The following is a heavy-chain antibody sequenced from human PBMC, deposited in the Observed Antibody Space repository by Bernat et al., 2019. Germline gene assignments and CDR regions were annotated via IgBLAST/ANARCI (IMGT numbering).Heavy chain of an antibody. CDR1: GFIFSNYP. J-gene: IGHJ4*02. V-gene: IGHV3-30*01. CDR2: ISHDESDK. Sequence: QVQLVESGGGVVQPGRSLRLSCAASGFIFSNYPMHWVRQAPGKGLEWVAVISHDESDKYYADSVKGRFTISRDNSKNTLYLQMNSLTAEDTAVYYCARAGGYGPFDYWGQGTLVTVSS. CDR3: ARAGGYGPFDY. D-gene: IGHD5-12*01.